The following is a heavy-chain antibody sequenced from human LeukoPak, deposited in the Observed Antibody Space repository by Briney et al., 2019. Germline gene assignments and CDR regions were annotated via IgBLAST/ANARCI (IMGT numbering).Heavy chain of an antibody. CDR1: GFTFSGYW. D-gene: IGHD6-13*01. V-gene: IGHV3-7*01. Sequence: GGSLRLSCAASGFTFSGYWMSWVRQAPGKGLEWVANIKQDGSEKYVDSVKGRFTISRDNAKNSLYLQMNSLRAEDTAVYYCASDVSGSWGYYYYYYMDVWGRGTTVTVSS. J-gene: IGHJ6*03. CDR3: ASDVSGSWGYYYYYYMDV. CDR2: IKQDGSEK.